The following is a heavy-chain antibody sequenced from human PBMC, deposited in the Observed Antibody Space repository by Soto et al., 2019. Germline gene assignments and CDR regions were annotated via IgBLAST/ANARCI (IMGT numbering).Heavy chain of an antibody. D-gene: IGHD2-8*02. J-gene: IGHJ4*02. Sequence: ASVKVSCKASGYNFDRYGFSWVRQAPGQGLEWMAWTSADNGDTNYAQKFQGRVTLTTDTSTGTVYMELRSLRPADTAVYYCARDERGTCTSAVFYYFACWGQSPPVTLTS. CDR2: TSADNGDT. CDR3: ARDERGTCTSAVFYYFAC. V-gene: IGHV1-18*04. CDR1: GYNFDRYG.